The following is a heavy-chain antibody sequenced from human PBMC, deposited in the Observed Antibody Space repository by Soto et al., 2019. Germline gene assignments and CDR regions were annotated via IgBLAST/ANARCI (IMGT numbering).Heavy chain of an antibody. CDR3: ARMDYRGDWFAP. CDR1: GGSISSYY. Sequence: PSETLALTCTVSGGSISSYYWSWIRQPPGKGLEWIGDIYYSGSTDYNPSFRGRVTISVDTSKNQFSLKLSSVTAADTAVYYCARMDYRGDWFAPWGQGTLVTVSS. J-gene: IGHJ5*02. D-gene: IGHD3-16*01. V-gene: IGHV4-59*01. CDR2: IYYSGST.